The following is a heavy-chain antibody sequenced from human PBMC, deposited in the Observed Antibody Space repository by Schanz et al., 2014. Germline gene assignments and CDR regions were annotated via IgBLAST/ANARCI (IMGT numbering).Heavy chain of an antibody. CDR2: ISYDGDNK. J-gene: IGHJ4*02. CDR1: GLTFIDYT. D-gene: IGHD3-3*01. Sequence: VQLVESGGGVVQPGRSLRLSCAASGLTFIDYTMHWVRQAPGKGLEWVAVISYDGDNKYYTDSVKGRFTISRDNAKNSLYLQMNSLRAEDTAVYYCARDKGGYYPFDYWGQGTLVTVSS. CDR3: ARDKGGYYPFDY. V-gene: IGHV3-30*04.